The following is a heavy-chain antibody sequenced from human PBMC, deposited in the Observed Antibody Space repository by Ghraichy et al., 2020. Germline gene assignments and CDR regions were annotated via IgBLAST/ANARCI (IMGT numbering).Heavy chain of an antibody. CDR1: GFIFSTYN. D-gene: IGHD1-26*01. CDR3: VRPYSGSYSFDS. CDR2: ITNTSNSI. Sequence: SCAASGFIFSTYNMNWVRQAPGKGLEWVSSITNTSNSIYYADSVKGRFTMSRDNAKNSLYLQMSSLRAEDTAIYYCVRPYSGSYSFDSWGQGTLVTVSS. J-gene: IGHJ4*02. V-gene: IGHV3-21*01.